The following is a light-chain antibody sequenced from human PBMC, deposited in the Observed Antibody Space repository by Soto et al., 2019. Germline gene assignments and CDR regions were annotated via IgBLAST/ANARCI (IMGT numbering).Light chain of an antibody. CDR3: SAWDDSLRGPV. CDR2: TNN. CDR1: HSNIETNY. J-gene: IGLJ2*01. Sequence: QSVLTQPPSASATPGQRVTISCSGSHSNIETNYVYWYQQLLGTAPKLLIYTNNQRSSGVPDRFSASKSGTSASLAISGLRSEDEADYYCSAWDDSLRGPVFGGGTKLTVL. V-gene: IGLV1-47*01.